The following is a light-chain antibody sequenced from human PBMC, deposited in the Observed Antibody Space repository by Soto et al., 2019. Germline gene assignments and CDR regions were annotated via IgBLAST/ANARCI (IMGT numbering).Light chain of an antibody. CDR3: QQYNNWPPWT. Sequence: EIVMTQSPGTLSLSPGERATLSCRASQSVSSNLAWYQQKRGQAPRLLIYAASTRATGIPARFSGSGSGTEFTLTISSLQSEDFAVYYCQQYNNWPPWTFGQGTKVEIK. V-gene: IGKV3-15*01. J-gene: IGKJ1*01. CDR2: AAS. CDR1: QSVSSN.